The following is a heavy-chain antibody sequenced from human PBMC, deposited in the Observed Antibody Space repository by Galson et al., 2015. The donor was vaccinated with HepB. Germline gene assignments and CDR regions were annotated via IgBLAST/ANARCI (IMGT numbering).Heavy chain of an antibody. CDR2: IYSGGST. CDR1: GFPVSNSY. CDR3: ARDDDGSGYQRTFDL. D-gene: IGHD3-22*01. Sequence: SLRLSCAASGFPVSNSYMTWIRQAPGKGLEWVSLIYSGGSTYYADSVKGRFTISRDNSENTLFLQMNSLRAEDTAMYYCARDDDGSGYQRTFDLWGQGTMVTVSS. J-gene: IGHJ3*01. V-gene: IGHV3-53*01.